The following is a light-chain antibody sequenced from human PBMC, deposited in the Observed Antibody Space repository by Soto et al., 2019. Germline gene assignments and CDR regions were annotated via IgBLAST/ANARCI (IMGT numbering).Light chain of an antibody. Sequence: QSALTQPPSVSGAPGRRVTSSCTGSSSNIGAGYDVHWYQQRPGTAPKLLIYGNKNRPSGVPDRFSGSKSGTSASLAITGLQAEDEADYYCQSYDSSLSVSYVFGTGTKVTVL. V-gene: IGLV1-40*01. CDR3: QSYDSSLSVSYV. J-gene: IGLJ1*01. CDR1: SSNIGAGYD. CDR2: GNK.